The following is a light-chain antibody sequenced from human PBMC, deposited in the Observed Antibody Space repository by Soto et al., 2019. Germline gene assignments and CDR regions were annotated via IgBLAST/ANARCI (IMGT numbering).Light chain of an antibody. CDR3: QQRSNWPPNT. Sequence: EVVMTQSPATLSVSPGERATLSCRASQSVSSNLAWYQQKPGQAPRLLIYDASNRATGIPARFSGSGSGTDFTLTISSLEPEDFAVYYCQQRSNWPPNTFGQGTKVDIK. CDR1: QSVSSN. J-gene: IGKJ2*01. CDR2: DAS. V-gene: IGKV3-11*01.